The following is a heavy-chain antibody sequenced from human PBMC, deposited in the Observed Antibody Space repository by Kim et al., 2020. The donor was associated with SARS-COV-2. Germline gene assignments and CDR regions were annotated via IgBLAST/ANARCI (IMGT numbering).Heavy chain of an antibody. CDR1: GFTFSSYV. CDR2: ITYDGNNQ. V-gene: IGHV3-30-3*01. CDR3: ARGPGGGPSGYYDY. Sequence: GGSLRLSCAASGFTFSSYVMHWVRQAPGKGLEWLAVITYDGNNQYYPESVKGRFTISRDNSTNTLSLQINSLRAEDTAVYYCARGPGGGPSGYYDYWGQGNLVTVSS. D-gene: IGHD3-22*01. J-gene: IGHJ4*02.